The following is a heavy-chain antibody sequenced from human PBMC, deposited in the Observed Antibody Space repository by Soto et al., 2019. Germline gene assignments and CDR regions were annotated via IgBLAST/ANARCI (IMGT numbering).Heavy chain of an antibody. J-gene: IGHJ4*02. CDR3: AKDDSRWGPDS. Sequence: EVQLVESGGGLVQPGRSLRLSCAASGFTFDDYAMHWVRQAPGKGLEWVSGISWNSGSIGYADSEKGRFTISRDNAKNSLYLQMNSLRAEDTALYYCAKDDSRWGPDSWGQGILVTVSS. CDR2: ISWNSGSI. CDR1: GFTFDDYA. D-gene: IGHD6-13*01. V-gene: IGHV3-9*01.